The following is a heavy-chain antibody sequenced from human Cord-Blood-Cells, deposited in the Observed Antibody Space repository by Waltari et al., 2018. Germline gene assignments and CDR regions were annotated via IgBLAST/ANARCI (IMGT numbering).Heavy chain of an antibody. Sequence: QVQLQESGPGLAKPSETLSLTCTVSGGPISSYYWSWIRQPPGKGLEWIGYIYYSGSTNYNPSLRSRVTISVDTSKNQFSLKLSSVTAADAAVYYCAGDNGGWGQGTLVTVSS. J-gene: IGHJ4*02. CDR3: AGDNGG. CDR2: IYYSGST. CDR1: GGPISSYY. V-gene: IGHV4-59*01. D-gene: IGHD2-8*01.